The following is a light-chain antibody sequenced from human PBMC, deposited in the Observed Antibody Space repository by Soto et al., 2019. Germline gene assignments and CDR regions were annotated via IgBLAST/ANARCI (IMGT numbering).Light chain of an antibody. CDR3: SSYTSRSTLDYV. CDR1: SSDVGDYNY. CDR2: EVS. V-gene: IGLV2-14*01. Sequence: QSVLTQPASVSGSPGQSITISCTGTSSDVGDYNYVSWYQQHPGKAPKLMIYEVSNRPSGVSNRFSGSKSGNTASLTISGLQAEDEADYYCSSYTSRSTLDYVFGSGTKVTVL. J-gene: IGLJ1*01.